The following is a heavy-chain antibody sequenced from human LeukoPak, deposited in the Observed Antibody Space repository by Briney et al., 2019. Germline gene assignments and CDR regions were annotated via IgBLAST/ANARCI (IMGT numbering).Heavy chain of an antibody. CDR2: ISATSGNT. CDR1: GYTFTERG. D-gene: IGHD6-19*01. CDR3: GKGSTGWSRDP. V-gene: IGHV1-18*01. Sequence: ASEKVSCKASGYTFTERGISWMRHVPEQGLEWMGWISATSGNTYYAETFQDRVTMTTDASTSTAYMELRDLTVDDTAVYYCGKGSTGWSRDPWGQGTLVTVSS. J-gene: IGHJ5*02.